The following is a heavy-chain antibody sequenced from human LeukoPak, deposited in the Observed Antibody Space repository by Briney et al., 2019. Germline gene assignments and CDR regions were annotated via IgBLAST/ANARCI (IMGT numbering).Heavy chain of an antibody. V-gene: IGHV4-34*01. CDR1: GGSFSGYY. D-gene: IGHD3-22*01. CDR2: INHSGST. Sequence: PSETLSLTCAVYGGSFSGYYWSWIRQPPGKGLEWIGEINHSGSTNYSPPLKSRVTISVDTSKNHFSLKVNSVTAADTAVYYCARGYYYDTSAYFDYWGQGPLVTVSS. CDR3: ARGYYYDTSAYFDY. J-gene: IGHJ4*02.